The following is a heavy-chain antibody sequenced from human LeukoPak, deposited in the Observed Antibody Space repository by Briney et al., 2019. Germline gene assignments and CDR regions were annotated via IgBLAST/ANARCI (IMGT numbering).Heavy chain of an antibody. J-gene: IGHJ4*02. D-gene: IGHD6-6*01. CDR3: ARVQAARHFDY. V-gene: IGHV1-2*02. CDR1: GYTFTGYY. Sequence: ASAKVSCKASGYTFTGYYMHWVRQAPGQGLEWMGWIKPNSGGTNYAQTFQGRVTMTRDMSTSTVYMELSSLRSEDTAVYYCARVQAARHFDYWGQGTLVTVSS. CDR2: IKPNSGGT.